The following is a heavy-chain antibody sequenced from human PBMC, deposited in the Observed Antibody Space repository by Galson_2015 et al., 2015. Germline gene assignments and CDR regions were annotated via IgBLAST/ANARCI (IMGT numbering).Heavy chain of an antibody. Sequence: GTLSLPCAVSGGAISSTNWWRWVRPSPGQGLEWIGQIYHSGSSNYNPSLTSRATISLDKSTTQLSLNLNSVTAADTAVYYCAREGWGVYGMDVWGQGTTVSVSS. CDR3: AREGWGVYGMDV. CDR1: GGAISSTNW. V-gene: IGHV4-4*02. J-gene: IGHJ6*02. D-gene: IGHD3-16*01. CDR2: IYHSGSS.